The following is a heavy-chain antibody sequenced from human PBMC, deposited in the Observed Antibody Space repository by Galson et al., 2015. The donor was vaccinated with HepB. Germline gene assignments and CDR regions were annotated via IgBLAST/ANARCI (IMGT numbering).Heavy chain of an antibody. Sequence: SLRLSCAASGFTFDDYAMHWVRQAPGKGLEWVSGISWNSGSIGYADSVKGRFTISRDNAKNSLYLQMNSLRAEDTALYYCAKADYDSSGYYGAFDIWGQGTMVTVSS. CDR3: AKADYDSSGYYGAFDI. V-gene: IGHV3-9*01. D-gene: IGHD3-22*01. CDR1: GFTFDDYA. J-gene: IGHJ3*02. CDR2: ISWNSGSI.